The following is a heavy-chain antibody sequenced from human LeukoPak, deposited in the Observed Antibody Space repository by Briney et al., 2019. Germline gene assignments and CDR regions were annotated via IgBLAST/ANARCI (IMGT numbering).Heavy chain of an antibody. Sequence: ASVKVSCKASQYTFTGYYMHWVRQAPGQGLEWMGWINPNSGGTNYAQKFQGRVTMTRDTSISTAYMELSRLRSDDTAVYYCARDRMCGGDCYSDYFDYWGQGTLVTVSS. V-gene: IGHV1-2*02. D-gene: IGHD2-21*02. CDR1: QYTFTGYY. J-gene: IGHJ4*02. CDR2: INPNSGGT. CDR3: ARDRMCGGDCYSDYFDY.